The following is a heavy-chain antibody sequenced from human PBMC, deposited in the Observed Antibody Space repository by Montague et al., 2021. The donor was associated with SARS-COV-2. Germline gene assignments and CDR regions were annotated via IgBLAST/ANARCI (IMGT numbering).Heavy chain of an antibody. J-gene: IGHJ6*02. CDR2: IYYSGST. CDR3: ARDPWRITIFGVVTRYGMDV. D-gene: IGHD3-3*01. V-gene: IGHV4-61*03. CDR1: GGSVSSGSYY. Sequence: SETLSLTCIVSGGSVSSGSYYWSWIRQPPGKGLEWIGYIYYSGSTNYNPSLKSRVTISVDTSKNHFSLKLSSVTAADTAVYYCARDPWRITIFGVVTRYGMDVWGQGTTVTVSS.